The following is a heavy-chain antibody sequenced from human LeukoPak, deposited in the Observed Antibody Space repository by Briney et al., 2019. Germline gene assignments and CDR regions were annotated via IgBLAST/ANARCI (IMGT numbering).Heavy chain of an antibody. CDR2: IYYSGST. CDR3: ARAGIIYDILTGDAFDI. CDR1: GGSISSGSYY. J-gene: IGHJ3*02. V-gene: IGHV4-39*07. Sequence: SETLSLTCTVSGGSISSGSYYWGWIRQPPGKGLEWIGSIYYSGSTYYNPSLKSRVTISVDTSKNQFSLKLSSVTAADTAVYYCARAGIIYDILTGDAFDIWGQGTMVTVSS. D-gene: IGHD3-9*01.